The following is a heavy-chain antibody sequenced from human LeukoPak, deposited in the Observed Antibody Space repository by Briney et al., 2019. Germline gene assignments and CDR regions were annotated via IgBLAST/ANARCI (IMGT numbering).Heavy chain of an antibody. Sequence: PGGSLRLSCAASGFTVSSNYMSWVRQAPGKGLEWMTFISYDGSSKYYADAAKGRFTISRDNSKNTLYLEMSSLGLQDTAVYYCTEERDRDGYFRYWGQGTLVTVSS. CDR3: TEERDRDGYFRY. V-gene: IGHV3-30*18. J-gene: IGHJ4*02. CDR2: ISYDGSSK. CDR1: GFTVSSNY. D-gene: IGHD2-8*01.